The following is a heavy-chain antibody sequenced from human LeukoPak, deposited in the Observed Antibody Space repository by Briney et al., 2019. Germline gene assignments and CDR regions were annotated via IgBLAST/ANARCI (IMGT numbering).Heavy chain of an antibody. D-gene: IGHD2/OR15-2a*01. CDR1: GGSFSAYY. J-gene: IGHJ4*02. Sequence: SETLSLTCALYGGSFSAYYWNWLRQPPGKGLEWIGEINHSGSTNYNPSLKSRVTISVDTSKNQFSLKLSSVTAADTAVYYCARLLGGYWGQGTLVTVSS. CDR2: INHSGST. CDR3: ARLLGGY. V-gene: IGHV4-34*01.